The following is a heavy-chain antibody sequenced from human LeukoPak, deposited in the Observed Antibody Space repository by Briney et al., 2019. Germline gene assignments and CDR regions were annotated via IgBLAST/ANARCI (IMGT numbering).Heavy chain of an antibody. D-gene: IGHD2-2*02. CDR3: ARDQTRYCSSTSCYKGFMDV. Sequence: PGGSLRPSCAASGFTFSSYSMNWVRQAPGKGLEWVSSISSSSSYIYYADSVKGRFTISRDNAKNSLYLQMNSLRAEDTAVYYCARDQTRYCSSTSCYKGFMDVWGKGTTVTVSS. CDR1: GFTFSSYS. CDR2: ISSSSSYI. J-gene: IGHJ6*03. V-gene: IGHV3-21*01.